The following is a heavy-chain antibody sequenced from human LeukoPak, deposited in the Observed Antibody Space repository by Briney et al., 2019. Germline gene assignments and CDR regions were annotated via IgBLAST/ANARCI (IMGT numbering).Heavy chain of an antibody. Sequence: PSETLSLTCTVSGGSIRSNNYYWGWIRQPPGKGLEWIGSIYYHGSTYYNPSLKSRVTISVDTSKNQFSLKLSSVTAADTAVYYCARARYSSGWYYSRFDPWGQGTLVTVSS. J-gene: IGHJ5*02. D-gene: IGHD6-19*01. V-gene: IGHV4-39*07. CDR3: ARARYSSGWYYSRFDP. CDR2: IYYHGST. CDR1: GGSIRSNNYY.